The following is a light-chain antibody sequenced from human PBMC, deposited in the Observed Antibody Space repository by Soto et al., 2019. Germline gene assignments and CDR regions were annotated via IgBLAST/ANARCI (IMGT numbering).Light chain of an antibody. J-gene: IGLJ1*01. Sequence: SYELSQSPSVSVDPGQTARITCGGNNIGIYSVHWYQQRPGQAPVLGVYDGSDRPSGIPERFSGSNSGNTATLTIGRVEAADEADYYCQVWDNNGGHNYVFGPGTKVTVL. V-gene: IGLV3-21*02. CDR3: QVWDNNGGHNYV. CDR1: NIGIYS. CDR2: DGS.